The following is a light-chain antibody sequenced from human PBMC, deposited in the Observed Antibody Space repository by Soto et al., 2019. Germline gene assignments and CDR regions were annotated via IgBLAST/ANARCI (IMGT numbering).Light chain of an antibody. CDR1: SSDVGGYNY. CDR3: SSYAGSNNFV. V-gene: IGLV2-8*01. Sequence: QSALTQPPSASGSPGQSVTISCTGTSSDVGGYNYVSWHQQHPGKAPKLIIYEVSQRASGVPVRFSGSKSGNTASLSVSGLQAEDEADYYCSSYAGSNNFVFGTGTKVTVL. CDR2: EVS. J-gene: IGLJ1*01.